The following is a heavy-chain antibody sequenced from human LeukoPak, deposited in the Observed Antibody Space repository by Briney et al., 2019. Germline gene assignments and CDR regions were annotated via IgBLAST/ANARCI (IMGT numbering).Heavy chain of an antibody. V-gene: IGHV1-3*03. CDR3: ARVTGENSPDAFDI. CDR2: INAGNGNT. D-gene: IGHD7-27*01. J-gene: IGHJ3*02. CDR1: GYTFTSYA. Sequence: EASVKVSCKASGYTFTSYAMHWVRQAPGQRLEWMGWINAGNGNTKYSQEFQGRVTITRDTSASTAYMELSSLRSEDMAVYYCARVTGENSPDAFDIWGQGTMVTVSS.